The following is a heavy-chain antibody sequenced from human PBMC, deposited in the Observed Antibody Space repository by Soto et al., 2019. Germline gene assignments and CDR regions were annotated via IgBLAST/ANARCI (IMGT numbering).Heavy chain of an antibody. D-gene: IGHD3-3*01. Sequence: QVQVVESGGGVVQPGRSLRHSCAASGFTFRSFGMHWVLQAPVKGLAWVPVIWYDGSKKSYGDAVKGRFTIPRDNSRNTGYLQTISLRADDTAVYYCARDASCYSGWSGDYPSRSGMDVWGQGTAVTVSS. CDR1: GFTFRSFG. CDR3: ARDASCYSGWSGDYPSRSGMDV. J-gene: IGHJ6*02. V-gene: IGHV3-33*01. CDR2: IWYDGSKK.